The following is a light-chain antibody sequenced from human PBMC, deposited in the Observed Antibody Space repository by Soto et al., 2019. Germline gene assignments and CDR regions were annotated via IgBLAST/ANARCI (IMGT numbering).Light chain of an antibody. J-gene: IGLJ3*02. CDR2: ENS. CDR1: SSNIGNNY. V-gene: IGLV1-51*02. Sequence: QSVLTQPPSMSAAPGQKVTITCSGSSSNIGNNYVSWYQQLPGTAPKLLIYENSRRPSGIRDRFSGSKSGTSATLGITGLQTGDEADYYCGTWDASLTVGGFGGGTKLTVL. CDR3: GTWDASLTVGG.